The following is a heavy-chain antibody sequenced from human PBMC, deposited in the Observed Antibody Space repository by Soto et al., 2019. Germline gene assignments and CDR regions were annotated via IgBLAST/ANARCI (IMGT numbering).Heavy chain of an antibody. J-gene: IGHJ5*02. V-gene: IGHV4-34*01. Sequence: SETLSLTCAVYGGSFSGYYWSWIRQPPGKGLEWIGEINHSGSTNYNPSLKSRVTISVDTSKNQFSLKLNSVTAADTAVYYCARAKGIAVAGTGRNWFDPWGQGTLVTVSS. CDR3: ARAKGIAVAGTGRNWFDP. CDR1: GGSFSGYY. CDR2: INHSGST. D-gene: IGHD6-19*01.